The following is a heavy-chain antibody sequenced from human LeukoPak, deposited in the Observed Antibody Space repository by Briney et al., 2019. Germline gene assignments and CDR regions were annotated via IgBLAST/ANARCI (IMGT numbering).Heavy chain of an antibody. CDR2: IYHSGST. Sequence: SETLSLTCAVSGGSISSSNWWSWVRPPPGKGLEWIGEIYHSGSTNYNPSLKSRVTISVDKSKNQFSLKLSSVTAADTAVYYCARGGRYCSGGSCYHVAFDIWGQGTMVTVSS. CDR1: GGSISSSNW. D-gene: IGHD2-15*01. V-gene: IGHV4-4*02. CDR3: ARGGRYCSGGSCYHVAFDI. J-gene: IGHJ3*02.